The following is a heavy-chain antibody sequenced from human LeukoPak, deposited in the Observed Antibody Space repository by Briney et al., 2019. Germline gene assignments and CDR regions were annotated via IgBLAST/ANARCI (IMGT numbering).Heavy chain of an antibody. Sequence: SETLSLTCTVSGGSITNYCWSWIRQPAGKGLEWIGHIYSNGNTDHNPSLKGRVTMSVDTSKNQFSVRLNSVTAADTAVYYCARQNGDYSPYFDYWGQGILVIVSS. CDR3: ARQNGDYSPYFDY. D-gene: IGHD4-17*01. V-gene: IGHV4-4*07. J-gene: IGHJ4*02. CDR2: IYSNGNT. CDR1: GGSITNYC.